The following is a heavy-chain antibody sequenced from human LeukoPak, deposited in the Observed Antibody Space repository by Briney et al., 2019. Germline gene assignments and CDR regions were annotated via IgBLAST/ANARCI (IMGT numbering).Heavy chain of an antibody. CDR1: GGFISRYY. J-gene: IGHJ6*02. CDR2: ISYTGST. CDR3: ARDLGSWYSLEAGYGMDV. V-gene: IGHV4-59*01. D-gene: IGHD2-15*01. Sequence: SETLSLTCPVSGGFISRYYWSWIRQPPGKGLGWIGYISYTGSTNYNPSLKSRVTISVDTSKNQFSLKLSSVTAADTAVYYCARDLGSWYSLEAGYGMDVWGQGTTVTVSS.